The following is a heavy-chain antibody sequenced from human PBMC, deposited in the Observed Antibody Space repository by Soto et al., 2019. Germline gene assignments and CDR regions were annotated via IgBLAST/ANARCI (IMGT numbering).Heavy chain of an antibody. V-gene: IGHV1-18*01. D-gene: IGHD4-17*01. J-gene: IGHJ4*02. CDR1: GYTFPTST. CDR2: IKAYSGNT. CDR3: AIANYGDDDY. Sequence: QLQLVQSGAEAKKPGASVKVSCKASGYTFPTSTISWLRQAPGQGLEWMGWIKAYSGNTNYAQKLQGRVTMTTDTSTSTAYMELRSLTTADTAIYYCAIANYGDDDYWGQGTLVTVSS.